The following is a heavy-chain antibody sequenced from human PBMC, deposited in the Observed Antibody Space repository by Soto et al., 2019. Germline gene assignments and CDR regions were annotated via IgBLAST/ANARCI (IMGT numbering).Heavy chain of an antibody. CDR1: GFTFSSFS. Sequence: GGSLRLSCAASGFTFSSFSMSWIRQAPGKGLEWVSYISSSGSTIYYADSVKGRFTISRDNAKNSLYLQMNSLRAEDTAVYYCARQKAWTGEWLSLYAPGMDVWGQGTTVTVSS. J-gene: IGHJ6*02. CDR3: ARQKAWTGEWLSLYAPGMDV. CDR2: ISSSGSTI. V-gene: IGHV3-48*04. D-gene: IGHD3-22*01.